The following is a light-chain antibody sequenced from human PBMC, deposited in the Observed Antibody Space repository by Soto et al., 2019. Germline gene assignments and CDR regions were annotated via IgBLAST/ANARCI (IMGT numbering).Light chain of an antibody. Sequence: EIVLTQSPATLSLSPGEIATLSCRAGQSVSSYLAWYQQKPGQAPRLLIHDASNRATGIPARFSGSGSGTDFTLTISSLEPEDFAVYYCQQRSNWPPAITFGQGTRLEIK. CDR2: DAS. V-gene: IGKV3-11*01. J-gene: IGKJ5*01. CDR1: QSVSSY. CDR3: QQRSNWPPAIT.